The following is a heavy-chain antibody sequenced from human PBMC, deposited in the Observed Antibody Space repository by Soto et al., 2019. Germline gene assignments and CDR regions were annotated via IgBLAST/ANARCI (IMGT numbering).Heavy chain of an antibody. J-gene: IGHJ4*02. CDR3: VRGWDSNF. D-gene: IGHD6-19*01. CDR2: IHPPDSDT. CDR1: GYNFTNYW. V-gene: IGHV5-51*01. Sequence: GESLKISCKAFGYNFTNYWIGWVRQMPGKGLAWMGIIHPPDSDTRYSPSFQGQVTTSADKSISTAYLQWSSLKASDTAMYYCVRGWDSNFWGQGTLVTV.